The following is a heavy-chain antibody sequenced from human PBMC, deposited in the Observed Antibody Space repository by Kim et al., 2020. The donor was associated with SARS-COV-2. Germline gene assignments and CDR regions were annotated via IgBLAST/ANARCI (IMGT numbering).Heavy chain of an antibody. J-gene: IGHJ3*02. CDR2: IKQDGSEK. D-gene: IGHD3-10*01. V-gene: IGHV3-7*03. CDR3: AREDRRITMVRGVKAAFDI. Sequence: GGSLRLSCAASGFTFSSYWMSWVRLAPGKGLEWVANIKQDGSEKYYVDSVKGRFTISRDNAKNSLYLQMNSLRAEDTAVYYCAREDRRITMVRGVKAAFDIWGQGTMFTVSS. CDR1: GFTFSSYW.